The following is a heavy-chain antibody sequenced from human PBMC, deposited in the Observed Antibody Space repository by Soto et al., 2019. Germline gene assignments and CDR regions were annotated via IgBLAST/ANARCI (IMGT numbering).Heavy chain of an antibody. CDR2: IYPGDSDT. Sequence: ESLKISCKGSGYSFTNYWIGWVRQMPGKGLEWMGIIYPGDSDTRYSPSFQGQVIISVDQSISTAYLQWSSLQASDTAMYYCARQDYNYAYFDFWGQGTLVTVSS. CDR3: ARQDYNYAYFDF. CDR1: GYSFTNYW. V-gene: IGHV5-51*01. D-gene: IGHD5-18*01. J-gene: IGHJ4*02.